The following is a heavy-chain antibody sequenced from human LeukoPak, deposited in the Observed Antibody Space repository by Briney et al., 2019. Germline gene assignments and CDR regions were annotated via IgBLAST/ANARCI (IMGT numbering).Heavy chain of an antibody. V-gene: IGHV4-59*01. CDR1: GGSISSYY. Sequence: PSEALSLTCTVSGGSISSYYWSWIRQPPGKGLEWIGHIYHSGSTNYNPSLKSRVTQSIDTSKNQFSLKLSSVTAADTAVYYCARVRIAAFDYWGQGTLVTVSS. CDR3: ARVRIAAFDY. CDR2: IYHSGST. J-gene: IGHJ4*02. D-gene: IGHD2/OR15-2a*01.